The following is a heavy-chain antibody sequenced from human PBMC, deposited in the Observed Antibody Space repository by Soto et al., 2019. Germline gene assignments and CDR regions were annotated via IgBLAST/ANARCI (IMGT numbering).Heavy chain of an antibody. CDR2: IYYSGST. D-gene: IGHD6-6*01. CDR1: GGSISSGGYY. V-gene: IGHV4-31*03. CDR3: ARAGHSSSSEGANWFDP. J-gene: IGHJ5*02. Sequence: TLSLTCIVSGGSISSGGYYWSWIRQHPGKGLEWIGYIYYSGSTYYNPSLKSRVTISVDTSKNQFSLNLSSVTAADTAVYYCARAGHSSSSEGANWFDPWGQGTLVTVSS.